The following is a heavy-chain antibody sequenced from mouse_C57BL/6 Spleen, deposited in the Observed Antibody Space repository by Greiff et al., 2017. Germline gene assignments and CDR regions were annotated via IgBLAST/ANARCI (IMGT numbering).Heavy chain of an antibody. J-gene: IGHJ1*03. CDR1: GYTFTDYE. Sequence: QVHVKQSGAELVRPGASVTLSCKASGYTFTDYEMHWVKQTPVHGLEWIGAIDPETGGTAYNQKFKGKAILTADKSSRTAYMELRGLTSEDSAVYYCTRGCITWYFDVWGTGTTVTVSS. CDR2: IDPETGGT. V-gene: IGHV1-15*01. CDR3: TRGCITWYFDV.